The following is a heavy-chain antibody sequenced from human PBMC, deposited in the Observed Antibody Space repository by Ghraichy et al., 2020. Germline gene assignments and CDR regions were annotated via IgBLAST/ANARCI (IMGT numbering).Heavy chain of an antibody. CDR3: AKGGSWSAAY. J-gene: IGHJ4*02. V-gene: IGHV3-7*03. CDR2: KKEDGSQK. CDR1: GFTFSSYW. D-gene: IGHD6-13*01. Sequence: GESLNISCAASGFTFSSYWMSWVRQVPGKGLEWVANKKEDGSQKAYVDSVKGRFTISRDNAENSLYLQMNSLRVDDTAIYYCAKGGSWSAAYWGQGAPVTVSS.